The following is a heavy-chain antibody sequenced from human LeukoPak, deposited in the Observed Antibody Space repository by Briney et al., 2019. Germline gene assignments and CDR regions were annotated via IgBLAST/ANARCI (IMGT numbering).Heavy chain of an antibody. CDR3: ASRKLGNDY. J-gene: IGHJ4*02. CDR1: GGSVTDYY. CDR2: IYYTGT. D-gene: IGHD7-27*01. Sequence: SSETLSLTCTVSGGSVTDYYWSCIRRSTGEGLEWIGYIYYTGTSYIPSLKSRVIISADTSKNQFSLKLISVTAADTAVYYCASRKLGNDYWGQGTLVTVSS. V-gene: IGHV4-59*02.